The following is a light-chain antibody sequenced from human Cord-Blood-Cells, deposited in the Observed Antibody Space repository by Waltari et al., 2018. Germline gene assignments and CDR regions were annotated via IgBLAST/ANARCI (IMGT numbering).Light chain of an antibody. J-gene: IGKJ5*01. CDR1: QSIRSY. CDR3: QQSYSTPIT. Sequence: IQMTQSPSSLSASVGDRVSITCRASQSIRSYLNWYQQKPGKAPKLLIYAASSLQSGVPSRFSGSGYVTDFTLTISSIQPEDFATYDGQQSYSTPITFGQGTRLEIK. V-gene: IGKV1-39*01. CDR2: AAS.